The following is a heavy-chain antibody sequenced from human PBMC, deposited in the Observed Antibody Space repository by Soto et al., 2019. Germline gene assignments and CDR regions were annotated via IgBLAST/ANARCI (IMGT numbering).Heavy chain of an antibody. CDR3: ASSGYDCCTHDAFDI. Sequence: QVPLVQSGAEVKKPGASVKVSCKASGYTFTGYYMHWVRQAPGQGLEWMGWINPNSGGTNYAQKFQGWVTMTRDTSISTAYTELSWVRSDDTAGYYCASSGYDCCTHDAFDIWGQGTMVTVSS. D-gene: IGHD3-3*01. V-gene: IGHV1-2*04. CDR2: INPNSGGT. CDR1: GYTFTGYY. J-gene: IGHJ3*02.